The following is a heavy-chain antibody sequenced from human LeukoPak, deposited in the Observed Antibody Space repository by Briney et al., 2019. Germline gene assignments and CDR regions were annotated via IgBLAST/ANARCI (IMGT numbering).Heavy chain of an antibody. V-gene: IGHV4-30-2*01. CDR3: ARGEAAAGTVYYYGMDV. J-gene: IGHJ6*02. D-gene: IGHD6-13*01. Sequence: PSQTLSLTCAVSGGSISSGGYSRSWIRQPPGKGLEWIGYIYHSGSTYYNPSLKSRVTISVDRSKNQFSLKLSSVTAADTAVYYCARGEAAAGTVYYYGMDVWGQGTTVTVSS. CDR2: IYHSGST. CDR1: GGSISSGGYS.